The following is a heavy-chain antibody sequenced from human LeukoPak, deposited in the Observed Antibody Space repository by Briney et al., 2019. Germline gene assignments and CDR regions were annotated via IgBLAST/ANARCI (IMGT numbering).Heavy chain of an antibody. Sequence: PSETLSLTCTVSGGSISSSSYYWGWIRQPPGKGLEWIGSIYYSGSTYYNPSLKSRVTISVDTSKNQFSLKLSSVTAADTAVYYCARDEGEDYGGNSIDYWGQGTLVTVSS. CDR1: GGSISSSSYY. V-gene: IGHV4-39*07. D-gene: IGHD4-23*01. J-gene: IGHJ4*02. CDR2: IYYSGST. CDR3: ARDEGEDYGGNSIDY.